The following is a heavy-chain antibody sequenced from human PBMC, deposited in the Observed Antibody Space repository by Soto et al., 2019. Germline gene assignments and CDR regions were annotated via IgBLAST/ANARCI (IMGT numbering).Heavy chain of an antibody. D-gene: IGHD3-22*01. J-gene: IGHJ4*02. CDR3: ARDYSSGYYLADD. CDR1: GFTFSDYY. CDR2: ISSSSSYT. V-gene: IGHV3-11*06. Sequence: GGSLRLSCAASGFTFSDYYMSWIRQAPGKGLEWVSYISSSSSYTNYADSVKGRFTISRDNAKNSLYLQMNSLRAEDTAVYYCARDYSSGYYLADDWGQRTLVTVSS.